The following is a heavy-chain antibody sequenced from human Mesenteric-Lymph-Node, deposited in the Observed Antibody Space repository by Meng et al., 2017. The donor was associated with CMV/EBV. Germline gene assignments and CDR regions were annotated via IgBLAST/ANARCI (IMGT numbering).Heavy chain of an antibody. J-gene: IGHJ5*02. V-gene: IGHV1-69*02. CDR1: GGTFSSYT. Sequence: VQLVQSGAEDKKPWSSVTVSCKASGGTFSSYTISWVRQAPGQGLEGMGRIIPILGIANYAQKFQDRVTITADKSTSTAYMLLSSLRSEDTAVYYCACGIAAAGSRWLDPWGQGTLVTVSS. D-gene: IGHD6-13*01. CDR3: ACGIAAAGSRWLDP. CDR2: IIPILGIA.